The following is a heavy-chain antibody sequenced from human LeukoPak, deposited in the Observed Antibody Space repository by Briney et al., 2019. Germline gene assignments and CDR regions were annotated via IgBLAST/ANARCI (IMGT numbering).Heavy chain of an antibody. CDR1: GFTFSSYA. V-gene: IGHV3-23*01. CDR2: ISGSGGIT. CDR3: AKSEGPSSAPP. Sequence: PGGSLRLSCAASGFTFSSYAMSWVRQAPGEGLEWVSAISGSGGITYYADSVKGRFTISRDNSKNTLYLQMNSLRAEDTAVYYCAKSEGPSSAPPWGQGTLVTVSS. D-gene: IGHD3-10*01. J-gene: IGHJ5*02.